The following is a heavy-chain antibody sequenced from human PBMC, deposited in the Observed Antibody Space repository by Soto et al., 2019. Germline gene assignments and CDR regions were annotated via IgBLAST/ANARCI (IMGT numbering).Heavy chain of an antibody. J-gene: IGHJ4*02. D-gene: IGHD2-15*01. CDR1: GGSFSGYY. CDR3: ARRRPRAKAAYGY. CDR2: INHSGST. Sequence: LSLTCAVYGGSFSGYYWSWIRQPPGKGLEWIGEINHSGSTNYNPSLKSRVTISVDTSKNQFSLKLSSVTAADTAVYYCARRRPRAKAAYGYWGQGTLVTVSS. V-gene: IGHV4-34*01.